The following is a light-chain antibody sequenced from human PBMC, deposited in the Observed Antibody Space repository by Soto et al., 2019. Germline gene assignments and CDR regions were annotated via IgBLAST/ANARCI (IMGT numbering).Light chain of an antibody. J-gene: IGKJ1*01. V-gene: IGKV3-20*01. CDR2: GAS. Sequence: EIVLKQSPGTLSLSPGERATLSCRASQSVSSNYLAWYQQKPGQAPRPLIYGASSRATGIPDRFGGSGAGTDFPLTISILQSEDFAVYYYQQYGSSPWTFGQGTKVEIK. CDR1: QSVSSNY. CDR3: QQYGSSPWT.